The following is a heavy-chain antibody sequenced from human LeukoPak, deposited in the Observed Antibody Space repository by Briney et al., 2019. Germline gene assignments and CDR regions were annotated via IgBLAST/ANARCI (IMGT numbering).Heavy chain of an antibody. V-gene: IGHV1-2*02. CDR3: ARDPRSNWFDP. CDR2: IKPNSGGT. Sequence: GASVKVSCKASGYTFTGYYIHWVRQAPGQGLEWMGWIKPNSGGTNYAQKFQGRVTMTRDTSISTAYMELSSLISDDTAVYYCARDPRSNWFDPWGQGTLVTVSS. J-gene: IGHJ5*02. CDR1: GYTFTGYY.